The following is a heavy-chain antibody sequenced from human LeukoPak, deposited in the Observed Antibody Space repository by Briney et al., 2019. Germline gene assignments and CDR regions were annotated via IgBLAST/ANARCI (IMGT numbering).Heavy chain of an antibody. CDR3: VKDYCRGANCPLPFFDS. D-gene: IGHD2-15*01. Sequence: EGSLRLSCALSGFTLSEHAWSWVRQAPGKGLQWVSGIIDVGDTYYADSVKGRFTISRDFSKNTVYLQMNSLRAEDTATYYCVKDYCRGANCPLPFFDSWGQGTLVTVSS. J-gene: IGHJ4*02. CDR2: IIDVGDT. CDR1: GFTLSEHA. V-gene: IGHV3-23*01.